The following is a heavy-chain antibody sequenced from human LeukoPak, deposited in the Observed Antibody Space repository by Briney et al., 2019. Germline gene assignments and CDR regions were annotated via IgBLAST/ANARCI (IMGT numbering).Heavy chain of an antibody. D-gene: IGHD6-19*01. CDR3: ARTWGSYGIAVAGTGGWSDP. CDR2: INHSGST. CDR1: GGPFSGYY. Sequence: SATLSLTCAVYGGPFSGYYWSWIRQPPGKGLEWIGEINHSGSTNYNPSLKSRVTISVETSKNQISLKLSSVTAADTAVYYCARTWGSYGIAVAGTGGWSDPGGEGTLVTVSS. V-gene: IGHV4-34*01. J-gene: IGHJ5*02.